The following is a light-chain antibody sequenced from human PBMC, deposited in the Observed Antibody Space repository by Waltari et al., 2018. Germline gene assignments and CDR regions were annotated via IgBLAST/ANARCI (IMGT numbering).Light chain of an antibody. Sequence: DIQMTQSPSTLSASVGYRVTITCRASQSNSNWLAWYQQKPGKAPNLLIYKASILKSGVPSRFSGSGSGTQFTLTINSLQPGDFATYYCQQYNTYSSFGQGTKLEIK. CDR3: QQYNTYSS. J-gene: IGKJ2*01. V-gene: IGKV1-5*03. CDR1: QSNSNW. CDR2: KAS.